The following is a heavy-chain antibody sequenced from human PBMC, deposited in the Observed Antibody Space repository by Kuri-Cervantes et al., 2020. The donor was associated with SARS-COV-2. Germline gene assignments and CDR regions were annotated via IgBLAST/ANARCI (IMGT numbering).Heavy chain of an antibody. Sequence: ESLKIPCAASGFTFSCHWIHRVRQAPGKGLGCVSRINPDGSYTTNTGSVKGRFTLSRDNAKNSLYLQMNSLSPEDTAVYYCARAPPSSSRPVWGQGTTVTVSS. CDR2: INPDGSYT. J-gene: IGHJ6*02. CDR1: GFTFSCHW. V-gene: IGHV3-74*03. D-gene: IGHD6-6*01. CDR3: ARAPPSSSRPV.